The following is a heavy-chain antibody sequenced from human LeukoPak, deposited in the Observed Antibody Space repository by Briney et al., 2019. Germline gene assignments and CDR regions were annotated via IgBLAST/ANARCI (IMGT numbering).Heavy chain of an antibody. CDR3: AKAWLEQGGMFDY. J-gene: IGHJ4*02. Sequence: GGSLRLSCAASGFTFSSYMMTWVRQAPGEGLEWVSLLSGSGGSTYYADSVKGRFTISRDNSKNTLYLQMNSLRAEDTAVYYCAKAWLEQGGMFDYWGQGTPVTVSS. V-gene: IGHV3-23*01. CDR2: LSGSGGST. D-gene: IGHD1/OR15-1a*01. CDR1: GFTFSSYM.